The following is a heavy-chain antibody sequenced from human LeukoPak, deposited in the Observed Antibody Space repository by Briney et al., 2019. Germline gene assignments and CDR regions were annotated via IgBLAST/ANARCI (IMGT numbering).Heavy chain of an antibody. D-gene: IGHD3-22*01. V-gene: IGHV3-30*18. CDR1: GFTFSSYG. CDR2: ISYDGSNK. CDR3: AKSPVRSSGYYRDDYFDY. Sequence: PGGSLRLSCAASGFTFSSYGMHWVRQAPGKGLEWVAVISYDGSNKYYADSVKGRFTISRDNSKNTLYLQMNSLRAEDTAVYYCAKSPVRSSGYYRDDYFDYWGQGTLVTVSS. J-gene: IGHJ4*02.